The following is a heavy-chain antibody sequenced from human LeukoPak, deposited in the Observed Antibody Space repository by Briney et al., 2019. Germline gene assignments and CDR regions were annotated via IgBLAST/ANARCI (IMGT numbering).Heavy chain of an antibody. Sequence: RSSETLSHTCSVSGGSIGSGRYYWAWIRQPPGKGLEWIGSIYNTWSTSYNPSLKSRVTMSVDTSKNQFSLRLSSVTAADTAVYYCARNITSVIPAGYFDYWGQGTLVTVSS. CDR3: ARNITSVIPAGYFDY. CDR1: GGSIGSGRYY. CDR2: IYNTWST. J-gene: IGHJ4*02. D-gene: IGHD2-2*01. V-gene: IGHV4-39*01.